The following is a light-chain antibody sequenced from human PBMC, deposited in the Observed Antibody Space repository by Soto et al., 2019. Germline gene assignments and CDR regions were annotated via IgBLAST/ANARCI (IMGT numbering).Light chain of an antibody. CDR2: EVS. V-gene: IGLV2-14*01. CDR3: SSYSISTAYL. J-gene: IGLJ1*01. Sequence: QSVLTQPASVSGSPGQSITISCTGTSSDVGGYDYVSWYQLHPGKAPKLMVFEVSNRPSGVSYRFSGSKSGNTASLTSSGIQAEDEADYFCSSYSISTAYLFGTGTKLTVL. CDR1: SSDVGGYDY.